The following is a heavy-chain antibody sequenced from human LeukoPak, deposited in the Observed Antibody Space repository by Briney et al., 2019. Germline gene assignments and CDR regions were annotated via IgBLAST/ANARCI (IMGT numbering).Heavy chain of an antibody. CDR3: AREQGSSWFIDY. Sequence: ASVKVSCKASGYTFTGYYMHWVRQAPGQGLEWMGWINPNSGGTNHAQKFQGRVTMTRDTSISTAYMELSRLRSDDTAVYYCAREQGSSWFIDYWGQGTLVTVSS. V-gene: IGHV1-2*02. J-gene: IGHJ4*02. CDR1: GYTFTGYY. D-gene: IGHD6-13*01. CDR2: INPNSGGT.